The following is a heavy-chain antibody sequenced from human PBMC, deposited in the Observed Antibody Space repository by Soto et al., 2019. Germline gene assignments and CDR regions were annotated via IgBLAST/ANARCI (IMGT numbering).Heavy chain of an antibody. Sequence: LSLTCTVSGGSINSYYWSWIRQPPGAGLEWIGYIYYSGSTNYNPSLKSRVTMSVDTSKNQFSLKLSSVTAADTAVYYCARGQGHYQGMDVWGQGTTVTVSS. J-gene: IGHJ6*02. CDR1: GGSINSYY. CDR3: ARGQGHYQGMDV. V-gene: IGHV4-59*01. CDR2: IYYSGST.